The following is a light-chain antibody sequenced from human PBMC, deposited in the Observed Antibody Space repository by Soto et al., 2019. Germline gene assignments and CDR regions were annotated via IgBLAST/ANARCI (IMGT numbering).Light chain of an antibody. V-gene: IGLV1-40*01. CDR2: RNT. CDR3: ASYTRADSGV. CDR1: SSNIGAGYD. Sequence: QLVLTQPPSVSGAPGQRVTISCTGSSSNIGAGYDVHWYQQLPGTAPKLLIHRNTNRPSGVPDRFSGSKSGTSASLAITGLQAEDEADYYCASYTRADSGVFGGGTKLTVL. J-gene: IGLJ2*01.